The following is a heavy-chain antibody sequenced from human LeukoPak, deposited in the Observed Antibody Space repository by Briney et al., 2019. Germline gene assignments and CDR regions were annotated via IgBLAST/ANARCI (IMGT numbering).Heavy chain of an antibody. D-gene: IGHD1-1*01. V-gene: IGHV1-8*01. CDR3: ARANWKHKYFDY. Sequence: ASVKVSCKASGYTFTSYDINWVRQATGQGLEWMGWMNPNSGNTGYAQKFQGRVTMTRDTSISTAYMELSRLRSDDTAVYYCARANWKHKYFDYWGQGTLVTVSS. J-gene: IGHJ4*02. CDR2: MNPNSGNT. CDR1: GYTFTSYD.